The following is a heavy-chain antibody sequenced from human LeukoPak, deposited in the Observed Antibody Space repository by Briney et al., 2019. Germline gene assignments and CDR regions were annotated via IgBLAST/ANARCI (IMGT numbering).Heavy chain of an antibody. D-gene: IGHD2-2*01. Sequence: PGGSLRLSCAASGFTFSSYGMHWVRQAPGKGLEWVAVISFDGSEKYYADSVKGRFTISTDIFKNTLYLEMNSLRADDTATYYCARAQLQYCSTTSCYVFDSWGQGTLVTVSS. CDR2: ISFDGSEK. V-gene: IGHV3-30*03. CDR3: ARAQLQYCSTTSCYVFDS. CDR1: GFTFSSYG. J-gene: IGHJ4*02.